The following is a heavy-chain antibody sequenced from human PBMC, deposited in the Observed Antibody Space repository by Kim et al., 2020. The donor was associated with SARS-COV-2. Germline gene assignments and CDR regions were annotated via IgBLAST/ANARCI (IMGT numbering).Heavy chain of an antibody. Sequence: ASVKVSCKASGYSFTSNAMHWVRQAPGQRLEWMGWINAGNGNRIYSQKFQGRVTITRDTSASTAYMELSSLRSEDTAVYYCARDSCPSTTCWFDNWGQGTLVTVSS. D-gene: IGHD2-2*01. J-gene: IGHJ4*02. V-gene: IGHV1-3*01. CDR2: INAGNGNR. CDR3: ARDSCPSTTCWFDN. CDR1: GYSFTSNA.